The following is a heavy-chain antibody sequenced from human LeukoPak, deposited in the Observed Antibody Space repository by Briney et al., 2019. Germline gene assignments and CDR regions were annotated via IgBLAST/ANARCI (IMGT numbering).Heavy chain of an antibody. CDR2: ISGSGGST. CDR3: AKGPWSSGWPVDNWFDP. D-gene: IGHD6-19*01. Sequence: PGGSLRLSCAASGFTFSSYAMSWVRQAPGKGLEWVSAISGSGGSTHYADSVKGRFTISRDNSKNTLYLQMNSLRAEDTAVYYCAKGPWSSGWPVDNWFDPWGQGTLVTVSS. CDR1: GFTFSSYA. J-gene: IGHJ5*02. V-gene: IGHV3-23*01.